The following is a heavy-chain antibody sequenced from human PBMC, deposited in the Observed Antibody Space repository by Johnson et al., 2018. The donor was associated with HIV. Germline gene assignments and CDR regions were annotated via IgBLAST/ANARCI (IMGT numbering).Heavy chain of an antibody. J-gene: IGHJ3*02. CDR3: ARDRGGDAFDI. CDR2: IKQDGSEK. V-gene: IGHV3-7*01. Sequence: VQLVESGGGLVQPGGSLRLSCAASGFTFSSYWMSWVRQAPGKGLEWVANIKQDGSEKYYVDSVKGRFTISRDNAKNSLYLQMNSLRAGDTAVYYCARDRGGDAFDIWGQGTMVTVSS. CDR1: GFTFSSYW. D-gene: IGHD3-16*01.